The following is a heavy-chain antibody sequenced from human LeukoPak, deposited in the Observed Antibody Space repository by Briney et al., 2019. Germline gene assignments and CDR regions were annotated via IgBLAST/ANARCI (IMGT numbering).Heavy chain of an antibody. J-gene: IGHJ4*02. CDR3: ARRGEYYDFWSGYYSLYFDY. CDR1: GFTFSSYS. V-gene: IGHV3-21*01. D-gene: IGHD3-3*01. CDR2: ISSSSSYI. Sequence: GGSLRLSCAASGFTFSSYSMNWVRQAPGKGLEWVSSISSSSSYIYYADSVKGRFTISRDNAKNSLYLQMNSLRAEDTAVYYCARRGEYYDFWSGYYSLYFDYWGQGTLVTVSS.